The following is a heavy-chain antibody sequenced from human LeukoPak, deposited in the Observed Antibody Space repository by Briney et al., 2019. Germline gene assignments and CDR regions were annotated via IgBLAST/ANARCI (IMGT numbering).Heavy chain of an antibody. CDR2: ITGSGGNT. V-gene: IGHV3-23*01. D-gene: IGHD5-24*01. CDR1: GFTFSSYA. Sequence: GGSLRLSCAASGFTFSSYAMSWVRQAPGKGLEWVSGITGSGGNTYYADSVKGRSTISRDNSKNRLYLRMNSLRAEDTAVYYCAKDREQRWLHLGAFDMWGQGTMVTVSS. CDR3: AKDREQRWLHLGAFDM. J-gene: IGHJ3*02.